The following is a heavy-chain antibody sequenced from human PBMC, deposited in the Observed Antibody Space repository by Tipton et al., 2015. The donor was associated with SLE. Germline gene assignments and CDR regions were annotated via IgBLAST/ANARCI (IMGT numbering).Heavy chain of an antibody. CDR3: ARGPGAATGEVFDI. D-gene: IGHD7-27*01. J-gene: IGHJ3*02. V-gene: IGHV4-4*07. CDR2: VYVSGTT. Sequence: GLVKPSETLSLTCTVSGASISSYQWIWIRQPAGKGLEWFGRVYVSGTTNYDPSLKSRVTMSGDRSNNQFSLSLKYVTAADTAVYYCARGPGAATGEVFDIWGQGTTVTVSS. CDR1: GASISSYQ.